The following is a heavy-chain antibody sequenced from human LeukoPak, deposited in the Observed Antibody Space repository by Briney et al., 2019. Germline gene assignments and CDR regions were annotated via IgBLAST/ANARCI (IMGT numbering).Heavy chain of an antibody. CDR2: TSSDGSNQ. J-gene: IGHJ4*02. CDR1: GLPFSSYG. D-gene: IGHD2-8*02. Sequence: GRSLRLSCAAPGLPFSSYGMHWVRQAPGKGLEWVAVTSSDGSNQYYAESVKGRFTISRDNSKNTLYLQMNSLRAEDTAVCFCAKSGGPYYFDYWGQGTLVTVSS. CDR3: AKSGGPYYFDY. V-gene: IGHV3-30*18.